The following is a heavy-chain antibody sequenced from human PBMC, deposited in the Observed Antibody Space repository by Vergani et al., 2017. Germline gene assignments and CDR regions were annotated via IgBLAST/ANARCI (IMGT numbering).Heavy chain of an antibody. CDR2: IYHSGST. D-gene: IGHD5-24*01. Sequence: QVQLQESGPGLVKPSETLSLTCAVSGYYISSGYYWGWIRQPPGKGLEWIGSIYHSGSTYYNPSLKSRVTISVDTSKNQFSLKLSSVTAADTAVYYCARRTLDGPDYWGQGTQVIVSS. CDR1: GYYISSGYY. V-gene: IGHV4-38-2*01. J-gene: IGHJ4*02. CDR3: ARRTLDGPDY.